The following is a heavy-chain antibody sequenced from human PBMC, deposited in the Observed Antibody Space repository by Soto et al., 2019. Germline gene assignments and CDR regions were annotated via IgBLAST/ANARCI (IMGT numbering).Heavy chain of an antibody. V-gene: IGHV4-31*03. J-gene: IGHJ6*02. CDR1: GGSISSGGYY. D-gene: IGHD6-19*01. CDR2: IYYSGST. Sequence: SETLSLTCTVSGGSISSGGYYWSWIRQHPGKGLEWIGYIYYSGSTYYNPSLKSRVTISVDTSKNQFSLKLSSVTAADTAVYYCARDGIAVAGYYYYVMDVWGQGTTVTVSS. CDR3: ARDGIAVAGYYYYVMDV.